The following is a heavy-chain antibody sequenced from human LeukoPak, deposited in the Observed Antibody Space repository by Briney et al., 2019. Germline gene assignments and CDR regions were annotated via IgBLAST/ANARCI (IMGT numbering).Heavy chain of an antibody. D-gene: IGHD3-22*01. J-gene: IGHJ4*02. Sequence: GGSLRLSCAASGFTFSSYGMHCVRQAPGKGLEWVAVIWYDGSNKYYANSVKGRFTISRDNSKNTLYLQMNSLRAEDTAVYYCARGSNLDSSGYLAPLDYWGQGTLVTVSS. CDR1: GFTFSSYG. CDR3: ARGSNLDSSGYLAPLDY. CDR2: IWYDGSNK. V-gene: IGHV3-33*01.